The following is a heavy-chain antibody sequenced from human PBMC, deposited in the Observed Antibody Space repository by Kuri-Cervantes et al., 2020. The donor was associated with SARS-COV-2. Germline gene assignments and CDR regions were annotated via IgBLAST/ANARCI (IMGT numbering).Heavy chain of an antibody. CDR2: ITISGLST. D-gene: IGHD6-19*01. CDR1: GFTFSHYA. Sequence: GGSLRLSCGASGFTFSHYAMSWFRQAPGKGLEWVSTITISGLSTHCADSVKGRFTISRDNSKNTVYLQMNSLRADDTAVYYCAKIAGYNSGWYDDWGQGTLVTVSS. J-gene: IGHJ5*02. CDR3: AKIAGYNSGWYDD. V-gene: IGHV3-23*01.